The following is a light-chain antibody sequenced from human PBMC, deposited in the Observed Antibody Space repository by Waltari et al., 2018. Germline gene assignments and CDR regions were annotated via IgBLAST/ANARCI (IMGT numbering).Light chain of an antibody. CDR3: AAWDDSLGGPV. Sequence: QSVLTQPPSASGTPGQRVTISCSGSSPNIGSNFVYWYQQLPGTAPKLLIYRNTQRPPGVPDRFSGSKSGTSASLAISGLRSEDEADYYCAAWDDSLGGPVFGGGTKLTVL. CDR1: SPNIGSNF. V-gene: IGLV1-47*01. J-gene: IGLJ2*01. CDR2: RNT.